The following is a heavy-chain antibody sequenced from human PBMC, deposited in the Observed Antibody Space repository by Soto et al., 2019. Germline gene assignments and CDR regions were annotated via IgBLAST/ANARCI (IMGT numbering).Heavy chain of an antibody. CDR2: ISVHNGKT. D-gene: IGHD3-10*01. Sequence: GASVKVSCKASGYTFTAYGINWVRQAPGQGLEWMAWISVHNGKTNYAQKIQDRVNLTTDTSTSTAYMELRSLTSDDTAVYYCARRGSYYYAMDVWGQGTTVTVSS. CDR3: ARRGSYYYAMDV. V-gene: IGHV1-18*01. CDR1: GYTFTAYG. J-gene: IGHJ6*02.